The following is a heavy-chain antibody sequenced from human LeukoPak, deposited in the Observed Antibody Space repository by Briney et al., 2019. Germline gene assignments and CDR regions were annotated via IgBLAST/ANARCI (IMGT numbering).Heavy chain of an antibody. CDR3: SRPQFHQ. Sequence: PGGSLSLSCEPSGFPFSSYWMLWVRQAPGKGLVWVSRISGDGTIKTYADLVRGRFTISRDNTKNILYLQMNSLKVEDTATYFCSRPQFHQWGQGVLVTVSP. D-gene: IGHD5-24*01. V-gene: IGHV3-74*03. CDR1: GFPFSSYW. CDR2: ISGDGTIK. J-gene: IGHJ4*02.